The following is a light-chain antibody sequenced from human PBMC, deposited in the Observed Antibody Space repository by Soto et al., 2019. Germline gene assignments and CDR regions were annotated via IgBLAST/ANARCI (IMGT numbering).Light chain of an antibody. Sequence: ALAVGGVATINCNRSRRVISSSNYKIYLAWYQQKPGQPPTLLIYWASTRESGVPDRFSGSGSGTDFTLTISSLEAGDVAVYYCQQFYRRPQMVGQGTKVDIK. J-gene: IGKJ1*01. V-gene: IGKV4-1*01. CDR2: WAS. CDR1: RRVISSSNYKIY. CDR3: QQFYRRPQM.